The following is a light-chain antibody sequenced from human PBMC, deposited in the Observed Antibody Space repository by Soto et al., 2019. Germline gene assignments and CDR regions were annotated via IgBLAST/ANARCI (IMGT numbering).Light chain of an antibody. Sequence: QSVLTQPRSVSGSPGQSVTISCTGTSSDVGGYNDVSWYQQHPGKAPNLMIYDVSRRPSGLPDRFSGSMSGNTASLTISGLRAEYEADYYCCSYAGGYTFEFGTGTKVTLL. CDR2: DVS. CDR1: SSDVGGYND. V-gene: IGLV2-11*01. CDR3: CSYAGGYTFE. J-gene: IGLJ1*01.